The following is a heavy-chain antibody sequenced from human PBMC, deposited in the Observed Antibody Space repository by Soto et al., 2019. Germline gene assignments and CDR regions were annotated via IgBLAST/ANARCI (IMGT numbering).Heavy chain of an antibody. CDR2: ISYDGSNK. D-gene: IGHD5-18*01. CDR3: AKRGYGRYNWFDP. CDR1: GFTFSSYG. J-gene: IGHJ5*02. Sequence: GGSLRLSCAASGFTFSSYGMHWVRQAPGKGLEWVAVISYDGSNKYYADSVKGRFTISRDNSKNTLYLQMNSLRAEDTAVYYCAKRGYGRYNWFDPWGQGTLVTVSS. V-gene: IGHV3-30*18.